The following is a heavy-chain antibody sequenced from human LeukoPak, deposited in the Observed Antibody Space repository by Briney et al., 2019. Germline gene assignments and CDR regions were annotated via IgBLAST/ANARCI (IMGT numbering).Heavy chain of an antibody. J-gene: IGHJ4*02. CDR1: GGSISSYY. D-gene: IGHD3-3*01. CDR3: ARQRRNDFWSGYYMDY. V-gene: IGHV4-59*08. CDR2: IYYSGST. Sequence: SETLSLTCTVSGGSISSYYWSWIRQPPGKGLEWIGYIYYSGSTTYNPSLKSRVTISVDTSKNQFSLNLNSVTAADTAVYYCARQRRNDFWSGYYMDYWGQGTLVTVSS.